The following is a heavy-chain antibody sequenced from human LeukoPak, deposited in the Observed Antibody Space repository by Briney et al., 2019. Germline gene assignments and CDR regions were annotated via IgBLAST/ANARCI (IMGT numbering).Heavy chain of an antibody. Sequence: GGSLRLSCAASGFTFSSYGMYWVRQAPGKGLEWVSSISSRSSYIYYADSVKGRFTISRDNAKNSLYLQMNSLRAEDTAVYYCARNYGSGNYWGQGTLVTVSS. CDR3: ARNYGSGNY. D-gene: IGHD3-10*01. V-gene: IGHV3-21*01. CDR1: GFTFSSYG. CDR2: ISSRSSYI. J-gene: IGHJ4*02.